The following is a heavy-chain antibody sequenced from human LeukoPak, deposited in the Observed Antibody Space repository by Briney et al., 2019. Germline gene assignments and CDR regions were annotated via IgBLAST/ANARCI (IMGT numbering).Heavy chain of an antibody. D-gene: IGHD5-18*01. CDR2: INHSGNN. V-gene: IGHV4-34*01. CDR3: ARGLRRYSRAFPFDY. Sequence: SETQSLTCAVYGRSFSDYYWSWIRQPPGKGLEWIGEINHSGNNIYNPSLKSRVTISVDTSKNQFSLRLSSVTAADTTVYYCARGLRRYSRAFPFDYWGQGTLVTVSS. J-gene: IGHJ4*02. CDR1: GRSFSDYY.